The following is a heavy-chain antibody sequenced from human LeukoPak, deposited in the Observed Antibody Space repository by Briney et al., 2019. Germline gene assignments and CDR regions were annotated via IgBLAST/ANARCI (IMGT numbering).Heavy chain of an antibody. CDR3: ARDRNSYSSSYNWFDP. Sequence: SETLSLTCTVSGGSISSYYWSWLRQPPGKGLEWIGYIYYSGSTNYNPSLKSRVTISVDTSKNQFSLKLSSVTAADTAVYYCARDRNSYSSSYNWFDPWGQGTLVTVSS. J-gene: IGHJ5*02. CDR2: IYYSGST. CDR1: GGSISSYY. D-gene: IGHD6-13*01. V-gene: IGHV4-59*01.